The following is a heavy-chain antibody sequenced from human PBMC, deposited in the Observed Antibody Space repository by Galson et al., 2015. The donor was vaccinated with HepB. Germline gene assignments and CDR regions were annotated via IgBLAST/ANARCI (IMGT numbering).Heavy chain of an antibody. CDR1: GYTFTSYA. D-gene: IGHD6-13*01. CDR3: ARSRGIAAAGTWAGIDP. J-gene: IGHJ5*02. CDR2: INAGNGNT. Sequence: SVKVSCKASGYTFTSYAMHWVRQAPGQRLEWMGWINAGNGNTKYSQKFQGRVTITRDTSASTAYMELSSLRSEDTAVYYCARSRGIAAAGTWAGIDPWGQGTLVTVSS. V-gene: IGHV1-3*01.